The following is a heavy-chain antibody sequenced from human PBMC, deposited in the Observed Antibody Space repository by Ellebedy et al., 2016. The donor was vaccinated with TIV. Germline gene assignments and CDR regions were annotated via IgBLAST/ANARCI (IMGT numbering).Heavy chain of an antibody. Sequence: PGGSLRLSCAASGFTFSTYAMSWVRQAPGKGLEWVSAIGGDGGSTYYTASVKGRFTISRNNSKNTLFLQVNSLRAEDTAVYYCIFKGMSARLYWGQGTQVTASS. CDR1: GFTFSTYA. CDR3: IFKGMSARLY. CDR2: IGGDGGST. D-gene: IGHD6-6*01. J-gene: IGHJ1*01. V-gene: IGHV3-23*01.